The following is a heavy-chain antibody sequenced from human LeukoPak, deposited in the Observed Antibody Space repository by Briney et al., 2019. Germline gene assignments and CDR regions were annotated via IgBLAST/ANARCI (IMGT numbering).Heavy chain of an antibody. CDR1: GFTFSNAW. J-gene: IGHJ4*02. CDR2: ISGSGGGT. D-gene: IGHD4-17*01. CDR3: AKASEKDYGDYGGGFDY. Sequence: PGGSLRLSCAASGFTFSNAWMSWVRQAPGKGLEWVSAISGSGGGTYYADSVKGRFTISRDNSKNTLYLQMNSLRAEDTAVYYCAKASEKDYGDYGGGFDYWGQGTLVTVSS. V-gene: IGHV3-23*01.